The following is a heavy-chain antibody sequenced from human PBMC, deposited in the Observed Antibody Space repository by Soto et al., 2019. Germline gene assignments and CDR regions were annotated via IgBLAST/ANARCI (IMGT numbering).Heavy chain of an antibody. CDR3: ARREYGMDV. Sequence: QVQLQESGPGLVKPSGTLSLTCVVSGGSIRSNHWWSWVHQTPGKGLEWIGEIFHIGHTNYNPSLKGRVTISLDQSKNQFSLKMTSMTAADTAVFYCARREYGMDVWGQGTTVTVSS. CDR2: IFHIGHT. V-gene: IGHV4-4*02. CDR1: GGSIRSNHW. J-gene: IGHJ6*02.